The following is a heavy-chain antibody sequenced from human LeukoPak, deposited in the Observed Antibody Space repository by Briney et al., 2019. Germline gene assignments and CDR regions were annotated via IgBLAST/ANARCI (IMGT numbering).Heavy chain of an antibody. CDR3: AKDGYSSSFNYYYYMDV. V-gene: IGHV3-23*01. D-gene: IGHD6-6*01. Sequence: AGGSLRLSCAASGFTFSSYAMSWVRQAPGKGLEWVSAINGSGGSTYYADSVKGRFTISRDNSKNTLYLQMNSLRAEDTAVYYCAKDGYSSSFNYYYYMDVWGKGTTVTVSS. J-gene: IGHJ6*03. CDR2: INGSGGST. CDR1: GFTFSSYA.